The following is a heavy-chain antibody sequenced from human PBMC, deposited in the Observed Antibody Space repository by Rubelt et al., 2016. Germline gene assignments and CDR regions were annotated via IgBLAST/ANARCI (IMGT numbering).Heavy chain of an antibody. CDR1: AGSFSGYY. D-gene: IGHD3/OR15-3a*01. V-gene: IGHV4-34*10. J-gene: IGHJ5*02. Sequence: QLQLQESGPGLLKPSETLSLTCAVYAGSFSGYYWSWIRQPPGKGLEWIGEINHSGSTDYNPSLKSRVTISVDTSKNQLPMVLASVTAADTAVYYGARGVSTSWTFWFDPWGQGTLVTVSS. CDR3: ARGVSTSWTFWFDP. CDR2: INHSGST.